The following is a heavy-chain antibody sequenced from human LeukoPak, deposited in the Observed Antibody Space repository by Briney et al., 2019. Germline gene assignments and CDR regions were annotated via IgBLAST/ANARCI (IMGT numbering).Heavy chain of an antibody. V-gene: IGHV4-4*09. D-gene: IGHD3-9*01. Sequence: SETLSLTCTVSGGSVSSFYWSWIRQPPGKGLECIGYIYTSGSTNYSPSLKSRVTISIDRSRNQFSLRLSSVTAADTAVYYCARLTTFYDVLTGYSLGGVDYWGQGTLVTVSS. J-gene: IGHJ4*02. CDR1: GGSVSSFY. CDR3: ARLTTFYDVLTGYSLGGVDY. CDR2: IYTSGST.